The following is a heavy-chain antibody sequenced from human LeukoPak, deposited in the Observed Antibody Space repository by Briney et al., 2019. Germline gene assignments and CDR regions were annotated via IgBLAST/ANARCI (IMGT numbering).Heavy chain of an antibody. J-gene: IGHJ6*03. D-gene: IGHD3-9*01. Sequence: SETLSLTCTVSGGSISSYYWSWIRQPPGKGLEWIGYIYYSGSTNYNPSLKSRVIISVDTSKNQFSLKLSSVTAADTAVYYCARAKILTGPVYYYYYYMDVWGKGTTVTISS. CDR1: GGSISSYY. V-gene: IGHV4-59*01. CDR2: IYYSGST. CDR3: ARAKILTGPVYYYYYYMDV.